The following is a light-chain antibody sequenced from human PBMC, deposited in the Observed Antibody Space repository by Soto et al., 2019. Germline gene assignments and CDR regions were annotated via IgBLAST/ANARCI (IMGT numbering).Light chain of an antibody. CDR3: QEDGSSPLT. CDR2: GAS. V-gene: IGKV3-20*01. CDR1: QSVRSSF. J-gene: IGKJ4*01. Sequence: EIVLTQSPDTLSLLPGERATLSCRASQSVRSSFLAWYQQKPGQGPRLLIDGASSRSTGIPDRFSGSGSGTGFTLSIRRLEPEDGVLYYCQEDGSSPLTVGGGTKVEIK.